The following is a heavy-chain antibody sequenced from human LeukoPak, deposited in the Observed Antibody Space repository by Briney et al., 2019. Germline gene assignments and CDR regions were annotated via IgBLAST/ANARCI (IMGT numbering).Heavy chain of an antibody. CDR1: GFTFSSYE. CDR2: IKQDGSEK. Sequence: GVSLRLSCAASGFTFSSYEMNWVRQAPGKGLEWVASIKQDGSEKYYVDSVKGRVTISRDNAKNSLYLQMNSLRAEDTAVYYCARVFGAGYSDYWGQGTLVTVSS. CDR3: ARVFGAGYSDY. D-gene: IGHD4/OR15-4a*01. V-gene: IGHV3-7*01. J-gene: IGHJ4*02.